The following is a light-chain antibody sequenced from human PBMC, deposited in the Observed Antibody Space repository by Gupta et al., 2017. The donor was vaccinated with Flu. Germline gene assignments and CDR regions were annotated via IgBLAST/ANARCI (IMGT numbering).Light chain of an antibody. Sequence: EIVLTQSPATLSLSPGERATISCRASQSVHNYLAWYQQKPGRAPRLLIYDASNRDTGIPARFSGSGSGKDLTLTISSREQEDFAGYYCQQRSNCSPYTFGQGTRLEIK. V-gene: IGKV3-11*01. CDR3: QQRSNCSPYT. CDR1: QSVHNY. CDR2: DAS. J-gene: IGKJ5*01.